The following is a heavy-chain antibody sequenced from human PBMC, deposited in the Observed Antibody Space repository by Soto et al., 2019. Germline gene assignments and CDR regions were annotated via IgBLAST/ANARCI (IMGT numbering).Heavy chain of an antibody. CDR3: ARGGDLEWLHANWFDP. CDR2: INSDGSST. D-gene: IGHD3-3*01. J-gene: IGHJ5*02. V-gene: IGHV3-74*02. CDR1: GFTFSSYW. Sequence: EVKLVETGGGLIQPGGSLRLSCAASGFTFSSYWMHWVRQAPGKGLVWVSRINSDGSSTSYADSVKGRFTISRDNAKNTLYLQMNSLRAEDTAVYYCARGGDLEWLHANWFDPWGQGTLVTVSS.